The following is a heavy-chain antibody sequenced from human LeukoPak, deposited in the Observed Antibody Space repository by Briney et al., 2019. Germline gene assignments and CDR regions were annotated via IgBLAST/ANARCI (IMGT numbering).Heavy chain of an antibody. Sequence: PGGFLRLSCVASGLTFSSHWMHWVRQAPGKGLLWVSRINSDGSSTTYADSVKGRFTISRDNAKNTLYLQMNSLRAEDTAVYYCARAVYGNYFDCWGQGTLVTVSS. J-gene: IGHJ4*02. V-gene: IGHV3-74*01. D-gene: IGHD3-10*01. CDR2: INSDGSST. CDR3: ARAVYGNYFDC. CDR1: GLTFSSHW.